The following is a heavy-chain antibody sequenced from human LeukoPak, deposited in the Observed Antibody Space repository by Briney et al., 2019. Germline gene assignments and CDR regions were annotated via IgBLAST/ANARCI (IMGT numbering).Heavy chain of an antibody. D-gene: IGHD3-10*01. CDR3: ARGLLWFGELSGDAFDI. Sequence: ASVKVSCKASGYTFTSYDINWVRQATGQGLEWMGWMNPNSGNTGYAQKFQGRVTMTRNTSISTAYMEPSSLRSEDTAVYYCARGLLWFGELSGDAFDIWGQGTMVTVSS. V-gene: IGHV1-8*01. J-gene: IGHJ3*02. CDR2: MNPNSGNT. CDR1: GYTFTSYD.